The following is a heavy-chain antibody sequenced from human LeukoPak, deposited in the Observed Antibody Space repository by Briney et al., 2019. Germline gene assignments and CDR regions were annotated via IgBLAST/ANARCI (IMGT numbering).Heavy chain of an antibody. CDR3: AKDDYYDSSGYYYVPDAFDI. D-gene: IGHD3-22*01. CDR1: GFTFSSYG. J-gene: IGHJ3*02. CDR2: IWYDGSNK. Sequence: GGSLRLSCAASGFTFSSYGMHWVRQAPGKGLEWVAVIWYDGSNKYYADSVKGRFTISRDNSKNTLYLQMNSLRAEDTAVYYCAKDDYYDSSGYYYVPDAFDIWGQGTMVTVSS. V-gene: IGHV3-33*06.